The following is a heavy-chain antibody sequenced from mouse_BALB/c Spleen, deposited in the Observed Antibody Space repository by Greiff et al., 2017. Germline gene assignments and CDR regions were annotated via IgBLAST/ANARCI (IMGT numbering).Heavy chain of an antibody. D-gene: IGHD4-1*01. CDR3: ARPWDWYFDV. V-gene: IGHV5-6-3*01. CDR1: GFTFSSYG. Sequence: EVKLVESGGGLVQPGGSLKLSCAASGFTFSSYGMSWVRQTPDKRLELVATINSNGGSTYYPDSVKGRFTISRDNAKNTLYLQVSSLKSEDTAMYYCARPWDWYFDVWGAGTTVTVSS. CDR2: INSNGGST. J-gene: IGHJ1*01.